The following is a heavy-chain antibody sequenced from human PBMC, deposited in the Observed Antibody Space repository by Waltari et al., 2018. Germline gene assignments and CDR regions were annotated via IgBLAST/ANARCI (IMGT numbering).Heavy chain of an antibody. CDR1: GGSISSSSYY. J-gene: IGHJ4*02. Sequence: QLQLQESGPGLVKPSETLSLTCTVSGGSISSSSYYWGWIRQPPGKGLEWIGSIYYSGSTYYNPSLKSRVTISVDTSKNQFSLKLSSVTAADTAVYYCARHGPKYCSGGSCYPDYWGQGTLVTVSS. V-gene: IGHV4-39*01. CDR2: IYYSGST. D-gene: IGHD2-15*01. CDR3: ARHGPKYCSGGSCYPDY.